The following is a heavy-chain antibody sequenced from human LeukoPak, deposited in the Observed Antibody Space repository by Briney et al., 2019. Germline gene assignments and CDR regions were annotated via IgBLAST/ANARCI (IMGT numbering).Heavy chain of an antibody. J-gene: IGHJ3*02. D-gene: IGHD6-25*01. CDR2: INPSGGST. Sequence: ASVKVSCKESGYTFTSYYMHWVRQAPGQGLEWMGIINPSGGSTSYAQKFQGRVTMTRDTSTSTVYMELSSLRSEDTAVYYCARVPATDAFDIWGQGTMVTVSS. CDR3: ARVPATDAFDI. V-gene: IGHV1-46*01. CDR1: GYTFTSYY.